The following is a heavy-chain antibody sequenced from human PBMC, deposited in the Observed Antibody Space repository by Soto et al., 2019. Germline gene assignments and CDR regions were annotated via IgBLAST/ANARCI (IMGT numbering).Heavy chain of an antibody. CDR2: IDPRGART. J-gene: IGHJ4*02. Sequence: QVQVQQSGAEVKEPGASVRISCKASGYTFISYYMHWVRQAPGQGLEWMGIIDPRGARTTYAQRFRCRFTMTWDTSRSTVYIDMTSLRPDDTAVYFCATTFIYGDPGDYWGQGTVVSVSS. V-gene: IGHV1-46*01. CDR1: GYTFISYY. CDR3: ATTFIYGDPGDY. D-gene: IGHD4-17*01.